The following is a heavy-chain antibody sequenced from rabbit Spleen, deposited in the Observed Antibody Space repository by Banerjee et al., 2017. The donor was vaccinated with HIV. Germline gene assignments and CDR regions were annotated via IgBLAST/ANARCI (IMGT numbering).Heavy chain of an antibody. CDR1: GFSFNDRDV. CDR3: ARDLDAVIGWNFSL. D-gene: IGHD1-1*01. J-gene: IGHJ4*01. V-gene: IGHV1S45*01. CDR2: INTANGKD. Sequence: QEQLEESGGGLVKPEGSLTLTCKASGFSFNDRDVMCWVRQAPGKGLEWIGCINTANGKDFYASLAKGLFTCSKTSLTTVTLQMTSLTVADTATYVCARDLDAVIGWNFSLWGPGTLVTVS.